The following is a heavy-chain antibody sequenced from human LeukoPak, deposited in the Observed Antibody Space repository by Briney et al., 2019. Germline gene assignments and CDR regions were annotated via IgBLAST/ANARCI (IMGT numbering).Heavy chain of an antibody. J-gene: IGHJ4*02. D-gene: IGHD6-13*01. CDR1: GGTFSSYA. CDR3: ARDGAAAGTLEGSYYFDY. V-gene: IGHV1-69*05. Sequence: GASVKVSCKASGGTFSSYAISWVRQAPGQGLEWTGGIIPIFGTANYAQKFQGRATITTDESTSTAYMELSSLRSEDTAVYYCARDGAAAGTLEGSYYFDYWGQGTLVTVSS. CDR2: IIPIFGTA.